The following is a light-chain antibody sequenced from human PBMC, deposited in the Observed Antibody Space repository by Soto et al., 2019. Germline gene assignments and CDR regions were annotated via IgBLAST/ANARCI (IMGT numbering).Light chain of an antibody. CDR1: QDIKNY. V-gene: IGKV1-33*01. CDR3: QQLNSYPHIT. CDR2: DAS. Sequence: DIQMTQSPSSLSASVGDRVTITCQASQDIKNYLNWYQQKSGKAPKLLIYDASDLETGVPSRFSGSGSGTEFTLTISSLQPEDFATYYCQQLNSYPHITFGQGTRLEIK. J-gene: IGKJ5*01.